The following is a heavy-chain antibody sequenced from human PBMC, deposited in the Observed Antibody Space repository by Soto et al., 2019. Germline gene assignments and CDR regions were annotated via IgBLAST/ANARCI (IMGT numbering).Heavy chain of an antibody. D-gene: IGHD2-2*01. V-gene: IGHV1-2*02. CDR3: ARVTSFQDGMDV. Sequence: QVQLVQSGAEVKKPGASVRVSCKASGYTFTEYYLHWVRQAPGQGLEWMGWINPITGDTKSTQKFQARVTMTRDTSIGTASLELTSLTSDDTAVYYCARVTSFQDGMDVWGQGTTVSVS. CDR1: GYTFTEYY. CDR2: INPITGDT. J-gene: IGHJ6*02.